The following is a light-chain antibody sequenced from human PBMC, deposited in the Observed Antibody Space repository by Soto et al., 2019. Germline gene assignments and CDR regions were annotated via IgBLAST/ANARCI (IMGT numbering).Light chain of an antibody. J-gene: IGKJ4*01. Sequence: EIVLTQSPATLSLSPGERATLSCRASQSVSSYLAWYQQKPGQAPRLLIYDASNRATGIPARFTGSGSGTDCTLTISSLEPEDFAVYYCQQWSNWPPGLTFGGGTKVEIK. CDR3: QQWSNWPPGLT. CDR1: QSVSSY. CDR2: DAS. V-gene: IGKV3-11*01.